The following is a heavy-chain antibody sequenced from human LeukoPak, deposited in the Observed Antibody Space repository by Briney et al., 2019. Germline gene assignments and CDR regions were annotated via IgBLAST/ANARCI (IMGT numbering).Heavy chain of an antibody. CDR1: RFTFSDYY. Sequence: PGGSLRLSCAASRFTFSDYYMSWIRQAPGKGLEWVSYISGSGSTIYYADSVEGRFPISRENAKNSLYLQMNSLRAEDTAVYYCARVGSSSGYYFDYWGQGTLVTVSS. CDR2: ISGSGSTI. CDR3: ARVGSSSGYYFDY. J-gene: IGHJ4*02. D-gene: IGHD6-19*01. V-gene: IGHV3-11*01.